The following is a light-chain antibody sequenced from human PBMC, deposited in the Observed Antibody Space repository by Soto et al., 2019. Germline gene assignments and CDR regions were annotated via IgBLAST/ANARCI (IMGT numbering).Light chain of an antibody. J-gene: IGKJ5*01. CDR1: QTVGSN. V-gene: IGKV3D-15*01. CDR2: GAS. Sequence: EIVLTQSPDTLSVSPGERSTLSCRASQTVGSNLAWYQQKPGQAPRLLIYGASTRASDTPARFSGSGSVTEFALTISSLQSEDFAVYYCQQYNNWPITFGQGTHGRL. CDR3: QQYNNWPIT.